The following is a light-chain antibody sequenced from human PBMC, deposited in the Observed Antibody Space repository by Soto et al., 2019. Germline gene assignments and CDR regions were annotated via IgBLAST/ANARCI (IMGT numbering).Light chain of an antibody. Sequence: QSVLTQPPSASGSPGRTVTISCTGSSRAVGGYNYVSWYQQHPGKAPKLMIYEVSKRPSGVPDRFSGSKSGNTASLTVSGLQAEDEADYYCSSYAGSNVVFGGGTKLTVL. CDR2: EVS. CDR1: SRAVGGYNY. V-gene: IGLV2-8*01. J-gene: IGLJ2*01. CDR3: SSYAGSNVV.